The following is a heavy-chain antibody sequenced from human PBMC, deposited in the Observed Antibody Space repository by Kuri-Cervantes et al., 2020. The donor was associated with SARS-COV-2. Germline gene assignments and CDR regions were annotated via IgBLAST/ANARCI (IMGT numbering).Heavy chain of an antibody. D-gene: IGHD3-3*01. CDR3: ARGESGSYDSGGGYYYYHGMDV. J-gene: IGHJ6*02. CDR2: IYYSGST. Sequence: SETLSLTCTVSGGSISSYYWSWIRQPPGKGLEWIGYIYYSGSTNYNPSLKSRVTISVDTSKNQFSLKLSSVTAADTAVYYCARGESGSYDSGGGYYYYHGMDVWGQGTTVTVSS. V-gene: IGHV4-59*01. CDR1: GGSISSYY.